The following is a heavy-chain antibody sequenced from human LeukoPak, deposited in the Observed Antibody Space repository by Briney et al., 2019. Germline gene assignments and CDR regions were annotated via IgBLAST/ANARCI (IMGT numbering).Heavy chain of an antibody. CDR1: GYTFTSYY. Sequence: ASVKVSCKASGYTFTSYYMHRVRQAPGQGLEWMGLVNPTGGSTGYAQKFQGRVTMTRDMSTSTDYMELSSLRSEDTAIYYCARDNSVGDNAWWFDPWGQGTLVTVSS. CDR2: VNPTGGST. CDR3: ARDNSVGDNAWWFDP. V-gene: IGHV1-46*01. D-gene: IGHD1-26*01. J-gene: IGHJ5*02.